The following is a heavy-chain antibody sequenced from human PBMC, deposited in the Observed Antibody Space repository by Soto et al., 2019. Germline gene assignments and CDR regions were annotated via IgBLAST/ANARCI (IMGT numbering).Heavy chain of an antibody. D-gene: IGHD5-18*01. CDR3: ARFGRGFSSAFDFDY. V-gene: IGHV1-18*01. Sequence: AQLVQSGAEVKKPGASVKVSCKASGYTFSNFGISWVRLAPGQGLEWMGWITAYNGNTHYAQNFQGRVTMTTDTSTSTAYMDLRSLRSDDTAIYYCARFGRGFSSAFDFDYWGQGTLVTVSS. CDR2: ITAYNGNT. J-gene: IGHJ4*02. CDR1: GYTFSNFG.